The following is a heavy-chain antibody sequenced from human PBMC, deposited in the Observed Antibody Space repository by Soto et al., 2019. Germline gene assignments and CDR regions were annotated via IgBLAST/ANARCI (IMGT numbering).Heavy chain of an antibody. D-gene: IGHD3-10*01. CDR1: GLTFSSYD. CDR2: IGTAGDT. V-gene: IGHV3-13*01. Sequence: PGGSLRLSCAASGLTFSSYDMHWVRQATGKGLEWVSAIGTAGDTYYPGSVKGRFTISRENAKNSLYLQMNSLRAEDTAVYYCARESYGSGSLYYYGMDVWGKGPTVTVSS. CDR3: ARESYGSGSLYYYGMDV. J-gene: IGHJ6*04.